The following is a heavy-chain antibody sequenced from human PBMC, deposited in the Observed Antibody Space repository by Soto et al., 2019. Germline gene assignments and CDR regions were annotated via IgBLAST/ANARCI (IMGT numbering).Heavy chain of an antibody. V-gene: IGHV3-9*01. D-gene: IGHD2-15*01. CDR1: GFTFDDYA. J-gene: IGHJ4*02. CDR2: ISWNSGSI. CDR3: AKDRGSGGRRYFDY. Sequence: PGGSLRLSCAASGFTFDDYAMHWVRQAPGKGLEWVSGISWNSGSIGYADSVKGRFTISRDNAKNSLYLQMNSLRAEDTALYYCAKDRGSGGRRYFDYWGQGTLVTVSS.